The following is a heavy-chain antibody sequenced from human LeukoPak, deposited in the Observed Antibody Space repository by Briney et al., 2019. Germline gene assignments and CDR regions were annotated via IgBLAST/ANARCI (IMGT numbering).Heavy chain of an antibody. Sequence: ASVKVSCKASGYTFTGYYMHWVRQAPGQGLEWMGWINPNSGGTNYAQKFQGRVTMTRDTSISTAYMELSRLRSDDTAVYYCARVPPQVGDYYYMNVWGKGTTVTVSS. V-gene: IGHV1-2*02. CDR2: INPNSGGT. J-gene: IGHJ6*03. D-gene: IGHD1-26*01. CDR3: ARVPPQVGDYYYMNV. CDR1: GYTFTGYY.